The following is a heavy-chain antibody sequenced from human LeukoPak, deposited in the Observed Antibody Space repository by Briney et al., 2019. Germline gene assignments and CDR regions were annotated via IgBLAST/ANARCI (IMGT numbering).Heavy chain of an antibody. V-gene: IGHV3-30*18. CDR3: AKDLFTVTTGYFDY. J-gene: IGHJ4*02. D-gene: IGHD4-17*01. CDR1: GFTFSSYG. Sequence: GRSLRLSCAASGFTFSSYGMHWVRQAPGKGLEWVAVISYDGSNKYYADSVKGRFTISRDNSKNTLYLQMNSLRAEDTAVYYCAKDLFTVTTGYFDYWGQGTRVTVSS. CDR2: ISYDGSNK.